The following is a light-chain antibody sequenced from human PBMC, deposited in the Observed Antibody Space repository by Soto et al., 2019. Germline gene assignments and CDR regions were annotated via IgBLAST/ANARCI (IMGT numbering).Light chain of an antibody. CDR2: GAS. J-gene: IGKJ1*01. Sequence: IVLTQSPGTLYLSPGERGILSCRASQSVGNYLAWYQQKLGQAPRLLIYGASSRATGIPDRFTGSGSGTYFTLTISRLEPEDCAVYYCQQYDSSDRAFGQGTRVEIK. CDR1: QSVGNY. CDR3: QQYDSSDRA. V-gene: IGKV3-20*01.